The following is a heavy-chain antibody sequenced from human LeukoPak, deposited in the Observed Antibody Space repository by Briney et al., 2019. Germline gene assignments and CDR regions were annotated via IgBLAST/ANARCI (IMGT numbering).Heavy chain of an antibody. J-gene: IGHJ4*02. Sequence: GESLKISRKGSGYSFTSYWIGWVRQMPGKGLEWMGIIYPGDSDTRYSPSFQGQVTISADKSISTAYLQWSSLKASDTAMYYCARRIGGYGSGSYLDCWGQGTLVTVSS. CDR2: IYPGDSDT. V-gene: IGHV5-51*01. CDR1: GYSFTSYW. D-gene: IGHD3-10*01. CDR3: ARRIGGYGSGSYLDC.